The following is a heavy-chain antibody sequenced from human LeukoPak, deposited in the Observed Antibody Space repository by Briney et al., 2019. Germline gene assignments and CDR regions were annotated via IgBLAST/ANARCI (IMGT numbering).Heavy chain of an antibody. D-gene: IGHD3-16*01. J-gene: IGHJ3*02. CDR3: ARDRFGGIFEM. CDR2: INQDERTK. CDR1: GFTFTSDW. V-gene: IGHV3-7*01. Sequence: GGSLRLSCAASGFTFTSDWMAWVRQAPGQGLEFVANINQDERTKNYVDSAKGRFTISRDNAKSSLYLQMNSLRVEDTAVYYCARDRFGGIFEMWGRGTMVTVSS.